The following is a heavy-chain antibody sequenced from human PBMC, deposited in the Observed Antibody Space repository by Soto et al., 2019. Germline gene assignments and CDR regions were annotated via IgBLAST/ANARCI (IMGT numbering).Heavy chain of an antibody. CDR3: ARGFFVSGYYYYDY. J-gene: IGHJ4*02. V-gene: IGHV4-4*07. CDR2: IYTSGST. CDR1: GGSISSYY. Sequence: QVQLQESGPGLVKPSETLSLTCTVSGGSISSYYWSWIRQPAGKGLEWIGRIYTSGSTNYNPSLTSRVTMSVDTSKNQFSLKLSSVTAADTAVYYCARGFFVSGYYYYDYWGQGTLVTVSS. D-gene: IGHD3-3*01.